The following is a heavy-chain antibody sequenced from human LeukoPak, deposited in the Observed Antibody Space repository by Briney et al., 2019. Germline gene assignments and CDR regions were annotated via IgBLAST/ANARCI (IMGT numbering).Heavy chain of an antibody. CDR1: GGYISRYY. CDR3: ARVRIGFDY. Sequence: PSETLSLTCTVSGGYISRYYWSWIRQPPGKGLGWIGYIYYSGSTNYNPSLKSRVTISVDTSKNQFSLKLSSVTAADTAVYYCARVRIGFDYWGQGTLVTVSS. D-gene: IGHD2-15*01. J-gene: IGHJ4*02. V-gene: IGHV4-59*01. CDR2: IYYSGST.